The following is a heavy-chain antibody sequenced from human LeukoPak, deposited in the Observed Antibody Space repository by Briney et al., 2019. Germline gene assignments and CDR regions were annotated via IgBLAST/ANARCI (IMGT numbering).Heavy chain of an antibody. CDR2: IYYSGST. V-gene: IGHV4-59*01. Sequence: SETLSLTCTVSGGSISSYYWSWIRQPPGKGLEWIGYIYYSGSTNYNPSLKSRVTISVDTSKNQFSLKLSSVTAADTAVYYCARGDPGAYGQWLTVDYWGQRTLVTVSS. CDR1: GGSISSYY. J-gene: IGHJ4*02. D-gene: IGHD6-19*01. CDR3: ARGDPGAYGQWLTVDY.